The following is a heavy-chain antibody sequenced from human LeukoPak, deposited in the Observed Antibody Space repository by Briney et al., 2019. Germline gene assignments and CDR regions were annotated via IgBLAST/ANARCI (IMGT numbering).Heavy chain of an antibody. V-gene: IGHV3-20*04. D-gene: IGHD5-12*01. CDR2: INWNGGST. Sequence: GGSLRLSCVASGFTFDDYGLSWVRQAPGKGLEWVSGINWNGGSTGYADSVKGRFTISRDNAKNSLYLQMNSLRAEDTALYYCARVTYYDSLYYFDYWGQGTLVTVSS. CDR3: ARVTYYDSLYYFDY. CDR1: GFTFDDYG. J-gene: IGHJ4*02.